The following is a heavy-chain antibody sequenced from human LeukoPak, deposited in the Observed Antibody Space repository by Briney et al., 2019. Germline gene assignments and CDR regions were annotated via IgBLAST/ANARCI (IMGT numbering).Heavy chain of an antibody. D-gene: IGHD3-10*01. J-gene: IGHJ3*02. CDR3: ATVLFTMVRAAFDI. Sequence: ASVKVSCKVSGYTLTELSMHWVRQAPGKGLEWMGGFDPEDGETIYAQKFQGRVTMTEDTSTDTAYMELSSLRSEDTAVYYCATVLFTMVRAAFDIWGQGTMVTVSS. CDR2: FDPEDGET. V-gene: IGHV1-24*01. CDR1: GYTLTELS.